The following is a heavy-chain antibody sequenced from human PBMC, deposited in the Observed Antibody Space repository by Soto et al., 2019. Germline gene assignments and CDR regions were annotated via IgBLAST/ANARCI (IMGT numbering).Heavy chain of an antibody. J-gene: IGHJ6*02. D-gene: IGHD5-18*01. Sequence: ESLRISCKGSGYGFTSYWISLVRQMRGKGLEWMGRIDPSDSYTNYSPSFQGHVTISADKSISTAYLQWSSLKASDTAMYYCARHLMGGYSYGYSVYYYYGMDVWGQGTTVTVSS. CDR2: IDPSDSYT. CDR1: GYGFTSYW. V-gene: IGHV5-10-1*01. CDR3: ARHLMGGYSYGYSVYYYYGMDV.